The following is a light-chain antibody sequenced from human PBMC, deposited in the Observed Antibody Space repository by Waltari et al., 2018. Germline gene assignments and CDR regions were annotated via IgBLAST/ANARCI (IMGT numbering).Light chain of an antibody. Sequence: EIVLTQSPGTLSLSPGERANLSCRASQSISNSYLAWYQQKPGQAPRLLIYGASSRATGIPDRFSGSGSRTDFTLTISRLEPEDFAVYYCQQYGYSLMFGQGTKVEIK. CDR1: QSISNSY. CDR3: QQYGYSLM. J-gene: IGKJ1*01. V-gene: IGKV3-20*01. CDR2: GAS.